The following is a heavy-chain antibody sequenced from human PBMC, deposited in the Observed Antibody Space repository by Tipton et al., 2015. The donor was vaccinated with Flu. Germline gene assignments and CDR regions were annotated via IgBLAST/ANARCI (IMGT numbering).Heavy chain of an antibody. CDR3: AKAPGFRSCHFDY. CDR2: VSWSGDNT. J-gene: IGHJ4*02. CDR1: GLTLSTFA. V-gene: IGHV3-20*04. D-gene: IGHD3-10*01. Sequence: SLRLSCATSGLTLSTFAMSWVRQAPGKGLEWVSVVSWSGDNTDYADSVRGRFTISRDNAGNTLYLQMNSLRTEDTALYYCAKAPGFRSCHFDYWGQGTLVSVSS.